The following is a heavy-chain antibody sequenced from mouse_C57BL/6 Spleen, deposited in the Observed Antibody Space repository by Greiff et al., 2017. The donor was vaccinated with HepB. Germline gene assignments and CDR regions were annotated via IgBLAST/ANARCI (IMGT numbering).Heavy chain of an antibody. CDR2: ISGGGGNT. Sequence: EVHLVESGGGLVKPGGSLKLSCAASGFTFSSYTMSWVRQTPEKRLEWVATISGGGGNTYYPDSVKGRFTISRDNAKNTLYLQMSGLRSEDTALYYCASPDWFACWGQGTLVTVSA. V-gene: IGHV5-9*01. CDR1: GFTFSSYT. CDR3: ASPDWFAC. J-gene: IGHJ3*01.